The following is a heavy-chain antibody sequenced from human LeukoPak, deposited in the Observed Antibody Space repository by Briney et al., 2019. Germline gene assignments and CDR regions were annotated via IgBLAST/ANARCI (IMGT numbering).Heavy chain of an antibody. CDR3: ARVYSYSDPMDH. D-gene: IGHD1-26*01. CDR1: GFTFRNYW. J-gene: IGHJ4*02. V-gene: IGHV3-7*01. CDR2: IKEDGSEK. Sequence: PGGSLRLSCAASGFTFRNYWMRWVRQAPGKGLEWVANIKEDGSEKYYVGSVKGRFTISRDNAKNTLYLQMNSLRAEDTAVYYCARVYSYSDPMDHWGQGTLVTVSS.